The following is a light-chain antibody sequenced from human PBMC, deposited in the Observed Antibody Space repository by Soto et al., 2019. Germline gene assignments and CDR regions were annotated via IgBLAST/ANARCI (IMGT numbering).Light chain of an antibody. CDR3: KHYRRNTCS. CDR1: QSVGTW. J-gene: IGKJ1*01. CDR2: GAS. V-gene: IGKV1-5*01. Sequence: DIKMTQSPSTLSSYVGDRVTITCRASQSVGTWVAWYQQKPGKAPKLLIYGASNLESGVPSRFSGSGSGTEFTLTITTLQPDDCATYFSKHYRRNTCSFGPGTKVDI.